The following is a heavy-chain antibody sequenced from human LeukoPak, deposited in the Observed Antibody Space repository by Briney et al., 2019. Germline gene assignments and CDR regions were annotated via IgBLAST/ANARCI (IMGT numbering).Heavy chain of an antibody. CDR3: ARATGYSYGYST. Sequence: GRSLRLSCAASGFTFSSHGMHWVRQAPGKGLEWVAVIWYEGTNIYYADSVKGRFIISRDNSKNTLYLQMNSLRAEDTAVYYCARATGYSYGYSTWGQGTLVTVSS. J-gene: IGHJ5*02. D-gene: IGHD5-18*01. CDR1: GFTFSSHG. CDR2: IWYEGTNI. V-gene: IGHV3-33*01.